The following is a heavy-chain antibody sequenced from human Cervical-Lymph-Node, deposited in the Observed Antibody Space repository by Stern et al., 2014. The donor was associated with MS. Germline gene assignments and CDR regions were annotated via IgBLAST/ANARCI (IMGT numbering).Heavy chain of an antibody. J-gene: IGHJ4*02. CDR3: ARLSYYYDSSGLDY. CDR1: GFTFSSYS. D-gene: IGHD3-22*01. V-gene: IGHV3-21*01. Sequence: EVQLEESGGGLVKPGGSLRLSCAASGFTFSSYSMNWVRQAPGKGLEWVSSISSSSYIYYADSVKGRFTISRDNAKNSLYLQMNSLRAEDTAVYYCARLSYYYDSSGLDYWGQGTLVTVSS. CDR2: ISSSSYI.